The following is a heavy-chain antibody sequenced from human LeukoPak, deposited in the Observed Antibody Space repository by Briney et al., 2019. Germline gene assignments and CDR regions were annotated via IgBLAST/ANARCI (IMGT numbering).Heavy chain of an antibody. D-gene: IGHD4-17*01. CDR2: IYPGDSDT. Sequence: GESLKISCKGSAYRFTSYWIGRVRQMPGKGLEWMGIIYPGDSDTRYNPSFQGQVTISADKSISTAYLQWSSLRASDTAMYYCATFNDYGDYVSFDYWGQGTLVTVTS. J-gene: IGHJ4*02. CDR3: ATFNDYGDYVSFDY. CDR1: AYRFTSYW. V-gene: IGHV5-51*01.